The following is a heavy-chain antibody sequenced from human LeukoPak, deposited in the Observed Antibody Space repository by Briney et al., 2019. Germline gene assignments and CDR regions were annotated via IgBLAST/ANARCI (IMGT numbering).Heavy chain of an antibody. V-gene: IGHV4-34*01. CDR3: ARYGDYLGY. J-gene: IGHJ4*02. CDR1: GGSFSGYY. Sequence: SSETLSLTCAVYGGSFSGYYWSWIRQPPGKGLEWIGEINHSGSTNYNPSLKSRVTISVDTSKNQFSLKLSSVTAADTAVYYCARYGDYLGYWGQGTLVTVSS. CDR2: INHSGST. D-gene: IGHD4-17*01.